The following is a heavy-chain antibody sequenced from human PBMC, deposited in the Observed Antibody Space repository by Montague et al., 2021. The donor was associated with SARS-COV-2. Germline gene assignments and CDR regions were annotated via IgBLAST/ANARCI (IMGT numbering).Heavy chain of an antibody. Sequence: TLSLTCTVSGGSISSGSYYWSWIRQPAGKGLEWIGRIYTSGSTNYXXXLKSRVTISVDTSKNQFSLKLSSVTAADTAVYYCAGGLEWLLGWFDPWGQGTLVTVSS. CDR3: AGGLEWLLGWFDP. CDR2: IYTSGST. D-gene: IGHD3-3*01. J-gene: IGHJ5*02. CDR1: GGSISSGSYY. V-gene: IGHV4-61*02.